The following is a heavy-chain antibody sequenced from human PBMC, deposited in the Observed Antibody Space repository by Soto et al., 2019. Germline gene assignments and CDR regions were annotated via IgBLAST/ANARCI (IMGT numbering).Heavy chain of an antibody. CDR1: GFTFSDHY. D-gene: IGHD6-13*01. CDR3: ARGGSWTEDYFDY. V-gene: IGHV3-72*01. J-gene: IGHJ4*02. Sequence: EVPLVESGGGLVQPGGSLRLSCAASGFTFSDHYMDWVRQAPGKGLEWVGRTRNKANSYTTEYAASVKGRFTISRDDSKNSLYLQMNSLKTEDTAVYYCARGGSWTEDYFDYWGQGTLVTVSS. CDR2: TRNKANSYTT.